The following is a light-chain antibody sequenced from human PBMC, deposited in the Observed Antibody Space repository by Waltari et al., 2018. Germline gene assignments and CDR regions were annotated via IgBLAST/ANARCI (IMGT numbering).Light chain of an antibody. CDR2: GKE. Sequence: SSELTQGPAVSVALGQTVKITCQGDSLRTSYASWYQLKPGQATILVLFGKEKRPSGIPDRFSGYSSGATASLTITGAQAEDEADYYCHSRNGRDNQVVFGGGTRLTVL. CDR1: SLRTSY. CDR3: HSRNGRDNQVV. V-gene: IGLV3-19*01. J-gene: IGLJ3*02.